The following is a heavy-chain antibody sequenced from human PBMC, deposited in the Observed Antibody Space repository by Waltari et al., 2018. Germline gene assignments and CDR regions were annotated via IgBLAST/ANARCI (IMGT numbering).Heavy chain of an antibody. CDR3: VKETTHSHGSDY. CDR1: GFTFSSCG. V-gene: IGHV3-33*06. CDR2: IWHDERPK. J-gene: IGHJ4*02. D-gene: IGHD3-10*01. Sequence: QVQLVESGGGVVQPGTSLTLSCAASGFTFSSCGMYWVRQAPGKGLEWVSFIWHDERPKYHADSVNGRFTVSRDNSRNTLYLEMTSLRAEDTAVYYCVKETTHSHGSDYWGQGNLVSVSS.